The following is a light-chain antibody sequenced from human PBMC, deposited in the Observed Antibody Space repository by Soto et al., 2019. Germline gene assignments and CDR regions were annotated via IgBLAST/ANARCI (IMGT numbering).Light chain of an antibody. Sequence: EVVLTQSPGTLSLSPGERATLSCRASQSVSSSYFAWYQQKPGQAPRLLIYGASSRDTGIPDRFSGSGSGTDFTLTISRLEPEDFALYYCQQYGRSPFTFGPGTKVDIK. CDR1: QSVSSSY. CDR2: GAS. CDR3: QQYGRSPFT. V-gene: IGKV3-20*01. J-gene: IGKJ3*01.